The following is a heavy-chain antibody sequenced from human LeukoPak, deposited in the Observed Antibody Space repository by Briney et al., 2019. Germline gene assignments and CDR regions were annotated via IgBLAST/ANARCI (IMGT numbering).Heavy chain of an antibody. D-gene: IGHD5-12*01. CDR2: INHSGST. J-gene: IGHJ4*02. V-gene: IGHV4-34*01. CDR1: GGSFSGLL. Sequence: SETLSLTCVVCGGSFSGLLWRWIRQPPGKGLEWIGEINHSGSTNYNPSLKSRVTISVDTSKNQFSLKLSSVTAADTAVYYCARRGYSGLYYFDYWGEGTLVTVSS. CDR3: ARRGYSGLYYFDY.